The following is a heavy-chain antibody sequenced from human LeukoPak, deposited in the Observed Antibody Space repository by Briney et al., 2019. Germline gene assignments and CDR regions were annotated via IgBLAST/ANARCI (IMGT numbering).Heavy chain of an antibody. CDR2: MNPNTGNT. V-gene: IGHV1-8*01. J-gene: IGHJ5*01. CDR3: ARGGGGEYLDWFDF. CDR1: GYTFSDHD. D-gene: IGHD4-17*01. Sequence: GASVKVSCKAPGYTFSDHDVNWVRQAPGQGLEWMGWMNPNTGNTGYAQNLQGRVTMTRTNSITTAYMELSSLTSDDTAVYYCARGGGGEYLDWFDFWGQGTLVIVSS.